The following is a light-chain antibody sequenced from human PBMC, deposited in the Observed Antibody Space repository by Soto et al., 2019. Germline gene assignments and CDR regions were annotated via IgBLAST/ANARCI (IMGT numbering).Light chain of an antibody. Sequence: EIVLTQSPATLSLSPGERASLSCRASQSISVYLAWYQQKPGQAPRLLIYDASNRSTGIPARFSGSGSGTDFTLTISSLEPEDFAVYYFHQRTKGPLTFGGGTKVEIK. CDR1: QSISVY. CDR2: DAS. J-gene: IGKJ4*01. V-gene: IGKV3-11*01. CDR3: HQRTKGPLT.